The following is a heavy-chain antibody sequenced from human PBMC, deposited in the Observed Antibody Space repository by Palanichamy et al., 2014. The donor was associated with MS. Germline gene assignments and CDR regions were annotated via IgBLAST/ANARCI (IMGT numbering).Heavy chain of an antibody. CDR1: GFSVTSNS. V-gene: IGHV3-53*04. Sequence: EVQLVESGGGLVQPGGSLTVSCEASGFSVTSNSMSLVRQAPGKGLEWVSVIYSGGSTYFADSVKGRFTVSRHNSKNTLYLQMNSLRADDTAVYYCARTGTSVTTYAMDVWGQGTTVTVSS. CDR2: IYSGGST. J-gene: IGHJ6*02. CDR3: ARTGTSVTTYAMDV. D-gene: IGHD4-17*01.